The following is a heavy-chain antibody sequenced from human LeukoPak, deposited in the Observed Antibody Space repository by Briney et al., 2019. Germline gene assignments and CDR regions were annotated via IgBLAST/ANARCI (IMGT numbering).Heavy chain of an antibody. J-gene: IGHJ1*01. V-gene: IGHV3-23*01. CDR3: AKDLWEAAAGTGSGYFQH. CDR2: IRGIGGST. CDR1: GFTFSSDA. D-gene: IGHD6-13*01. Sequence: GGSLRLSCAASGFTFSSDAMSWVRQAPGKGLGWVSAIRGIGGSTYYADSVKGRFTISRDNSKNTLYLQMNSLRAEDTAVYYCAKDLWEAAAGTGSGYFQHWGQGTLVTVSS.